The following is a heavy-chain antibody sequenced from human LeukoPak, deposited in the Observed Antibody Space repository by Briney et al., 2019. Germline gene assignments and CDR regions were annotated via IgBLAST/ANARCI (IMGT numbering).Heavy chain of an antibody. V-gene: IGHV3-9*01. CDR2: ISWNSGSI. CDR1: GFTFDDYA. J-gene: IGHJ4*02. Sequence: GRSLRLSCAASGFTFDDYAMHWVRQAPGKGLEWVSGISWNSGSIGYADSVKGRFTISRDNAKNSLYLQMNSLRAEDTALYYCAKDTGMATIGDGFDYWGQGTLVTVSS. D-gene: IGHD5-24*01. CDR3: AKDTGMATIGDGFDY.